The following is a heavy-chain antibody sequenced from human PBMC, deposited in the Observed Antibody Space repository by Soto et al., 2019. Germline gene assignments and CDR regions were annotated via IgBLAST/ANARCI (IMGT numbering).Heavy chain of an antibody. Sequence: LSLTCTVSGGSISSSSYYWGWIRQPPGKGLEWIGSIYYSGSTYHNPSLKSRVTISVDTSKNQFSLKLSSVTAADTAVYYCATRRTYYYGSGSYGAFDYWGQGTLVTVSS. J-gene: IGHJ4*02. CDR3: ATRRTYYYGSGSYGAFDY. CDR2: IYYSGST. D-gene: IGHD3-10*01. CDR1: GGSISSSSYY. V-gene: IGHV4-39*01.